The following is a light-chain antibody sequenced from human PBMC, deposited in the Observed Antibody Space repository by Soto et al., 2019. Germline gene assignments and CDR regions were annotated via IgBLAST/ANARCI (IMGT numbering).Light chain of an antibody. V-gene: IGKV1-33*01. J-gene: IGKJ4*01. Sequence: DIQMTQSPSSLSASAGDRVTITCQASQAISNHLNWYQQKAGKAPKLLINDASNLEAGVPARFSGSGAGTDFTLTISSLQPEDIATYYCQQYVNALTFGGGTKVEIK. CDR2: DAS. CDR3: QQYVNALT. CDR1: QAISNH.